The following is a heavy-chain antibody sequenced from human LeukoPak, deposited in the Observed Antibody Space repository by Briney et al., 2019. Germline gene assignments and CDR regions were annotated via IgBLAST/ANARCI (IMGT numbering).Heavy chain of an antibody. V-gene: IGHV3-30*02. CDR1: GFTFSDYG. CDR3: AKASRPWTGYYESDY. J-gene: IGHJ4*02. CDR2: IRYDGTSK. Sequence: GGSLRLSCAASGFTFSDYGMHWVRQAPGKGLEWVAFIRYDGTSKFYADSVKGRFTISRDTSKNTLFLQMNSLRAEDTAVYYCAKASRPWTGYYESDYWGQGTLVTVSS. D-gene: IGHD3/OR15-3a*01.